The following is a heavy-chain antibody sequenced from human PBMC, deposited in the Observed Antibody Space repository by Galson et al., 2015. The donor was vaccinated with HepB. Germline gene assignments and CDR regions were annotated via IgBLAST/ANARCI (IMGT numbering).Heavy chain of an antibody. CDR3: VTGGVDY. CDR2: ISSSSSTI. V-gene: IGHV3-48*04. Sequence: SLRLSCAASGFIFSSYVMNWVRQAPGKGLEWVSYISSSSSTIYYADSVKGRFTISRDNAKNSLYLQMNSLRAEDTAVYYCVTGGVDYWGQGTLVSVSS. D-gene: IGHD3-10*01. CDR1: GFIFSSYV. J-gene: IGHJ4*02.